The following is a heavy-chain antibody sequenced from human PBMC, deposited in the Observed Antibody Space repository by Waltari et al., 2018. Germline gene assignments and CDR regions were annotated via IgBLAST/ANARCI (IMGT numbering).Heavy chain of an antibody. CDR2: IRSKAYGGTT. CDR1: GFTFGDCA. D-gene: IGHD6-19*01. V-gene: IGHV3-49*03. Sequence: EVQLVESGGGLVQPGRSLRLSCTASGFTFGDCAMSWFRQAPGKGLEWVGFIRSKAYGGTTEYAASVKGRFTISRDDSKSIAYLQMNSLKTEDTAVYYCTRDPGEYSSGWYDYWGQGTLVTVSS. CDR3: TRDPGEYSSGWYDY. J-gene: IGHJ4*02.